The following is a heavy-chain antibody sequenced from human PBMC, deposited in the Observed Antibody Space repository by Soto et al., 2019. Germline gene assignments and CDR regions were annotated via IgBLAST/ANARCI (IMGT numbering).Heavy chain of an antibody. D-gene: IGHD4-17*01. J-gene: IGHJ4*02. V-gene: IGHV4-61*01. CDR1: GGSVSDKTYY. Sequence: SETLSLTCSVSGGSVSDKTYYWSWIRQPPGKRLEWIGYVYYSGTTNYNPSLKSRVTISVDLSKNRFSLRLSSVTTADTALYYCARTTAVPNTLRSRYFFDYRGQATLVTVSS. CDR2: VYYSGTT. CDR3: ARTTAVPNTLRSRYFFDY.